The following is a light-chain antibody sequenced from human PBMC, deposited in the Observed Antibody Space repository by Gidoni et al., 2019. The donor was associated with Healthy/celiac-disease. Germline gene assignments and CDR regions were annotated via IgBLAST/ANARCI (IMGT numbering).Light chain of an antibody. CDR1: QDISNY. CDR3: QQYDNIPPLT. CDR2: DAS. J-gene: IGKJ4*01. V-gene: IGKV1-33*01. Sequence: IQMTQSPSSLSASVGDRVTITCHASQDISNYLNWYQQKPGKAPKLLIYDASNLETGVPSRFSGSGSGTDFTFTISSLQPEDIATYYCQQYDNIPPLTFGGGTKVEIK.